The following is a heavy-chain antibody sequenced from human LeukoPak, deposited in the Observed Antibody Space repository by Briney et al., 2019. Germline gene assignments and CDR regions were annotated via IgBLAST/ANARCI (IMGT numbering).Heavy chain of an antibody. CDR2: ISSSSSYI. D-gene: IGHD5-12*01. CDR3: ARDGLGIVATIIRDGRFDY. Sequence: PGGSLRLSCAASGFTLSSYSVKGVRQAPGGGREWGSSISSSSSYIYYADSVKGRFTISRDNANNSLYLQMNRPRAEDTAVYYCARDGLGIVATIIRDGRFDYWGQETLLPVPS. J-gene: IGHJ4*02. CDR1: GFTLSSYS. V-gene: IGHV3-21*01.